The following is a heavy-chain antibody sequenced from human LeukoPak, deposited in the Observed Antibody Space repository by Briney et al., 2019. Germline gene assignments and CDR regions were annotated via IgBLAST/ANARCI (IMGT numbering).Heavy chain of an antibody. CDR1: GYAFTNYA. D-gene: IGHD5/OR15-5a*01. CDR2: ITPNSGGT. V-gene: IGHV1-2*02. J-gene: IGHJ4*02. CDR3: ARGRLSTILFDS. Sequence: ASVKVSCKASGYAFTNYAISWVRQAPGQGLEWMGWITPNSGGTNYAQKFQGRVTMTRDTSISTAYMELSRLRPNDTAVYYCARGRLSTILFDSWGQGTLVTVSS.